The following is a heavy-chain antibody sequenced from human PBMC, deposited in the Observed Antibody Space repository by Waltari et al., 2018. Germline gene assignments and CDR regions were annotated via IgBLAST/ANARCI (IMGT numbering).Heavy chain of an antibody. Sequence: EVQLVESGGDLVHPGGSLRLSCAASGFTFRSYAMSWVRQAPGKGLEWVSSISGSDGRTNYADSVKGRFTISRDNSKNTLYLQMNSLRAEDTAMYYCAIPGGYWGQGTLVTVSS. CDR3: AIPGGY. V-gene: IGHV3-23*04. D-gene: IGHD3-16*01. CDR2: ISGSDGRT. J-gene: IGHJ4*02. CDR1: GFTFRSYA.